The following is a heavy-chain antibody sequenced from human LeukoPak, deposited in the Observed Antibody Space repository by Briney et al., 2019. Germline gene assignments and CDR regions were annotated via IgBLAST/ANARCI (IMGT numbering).Heavy chain of an antibody. CDR2: IIPIFGIA. Sequence: GASVKVSCKASGGTFSSYAISWVRQAPGQGLEWMGRIIPIFGIANYAQKFQGRVTITADKSTSTAYMELSSLRSEDTAVYYCARYYYDSSGFSQTFFDRWGQGTLVTVSS. J-gene: IGHJ4*02. V-gene: IGHV1-69*04. CDR1: GGTFSSYA. CDR3: ARYYYDSSGFSQTFFDR. D-gene: IGHD3-22*01.